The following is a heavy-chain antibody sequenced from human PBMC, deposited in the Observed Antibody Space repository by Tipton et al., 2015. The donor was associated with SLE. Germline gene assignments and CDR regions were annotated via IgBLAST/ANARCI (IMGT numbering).Heavy chain of an antibody. V-gene: IGHV4-34*01. D-gene: IGHD2-21*02. J-gene: IGHJ2*01. CDR2: INHSGST. Sequence: TLSLTCAVYCGSFSGYYWSWIRQPPGKGLEWIGEINHSGSTNYNPSLKSRVTISVDTSKNQFSLKLSSVTAADTAVYYCARADIVVVTAHYWYFDLWGRGTLVTVSS. CDR3: ARADIVVVTAHYWYFDL. CDR1: CGSFSGYY.